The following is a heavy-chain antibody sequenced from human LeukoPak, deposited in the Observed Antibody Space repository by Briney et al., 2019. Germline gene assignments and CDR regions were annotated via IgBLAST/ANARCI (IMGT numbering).Heavy chain of an antibody. J-gene: IGHJ6*03. CDR1: GGSISSSSYY. CDR2: IYYSGST. CDR3: AADSGRDSSGPYYYYYMDV. V-gene: IGHV4-39*07. D-gene: IGHD3-22*01. Sequence: PSETLSLTCTVSGGSISSSSYYWGWIRQPPGKGLEWIGSIYYSGSTYYNPSLKSRVTISVDTSKNQFSLKLSSVTAADTAVYYCAADSGRDSSGPYYYYYMDVWGKGTTVTISS.